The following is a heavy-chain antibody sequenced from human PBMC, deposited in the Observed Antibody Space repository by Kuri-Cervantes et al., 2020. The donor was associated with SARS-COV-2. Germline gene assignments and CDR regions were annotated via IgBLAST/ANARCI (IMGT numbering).Heavy chain of an antibody. D-gene: IGHD3-3*01. V-gene: IGHV1-18*01. CDR2: ISAYNGNT. Sequence: ASVKVSCKASGYTFTSYGISWVRQAPGQGLEWMGWISAYNGNTNYAQKLQGRVTMTTDTSTSTACMELRSLRSDDTAVYYCARSLRTIFGVVIAIDYWGQGTLVTVSS. J-gene: IGHJ4*02. CDR3: ARSLRTIFGVVIAIDY. CDR1: GYTFTSYG.